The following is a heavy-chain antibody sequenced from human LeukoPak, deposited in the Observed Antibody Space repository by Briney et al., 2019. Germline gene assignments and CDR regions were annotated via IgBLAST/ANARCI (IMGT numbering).Heavy chain of an antibody. CDR3: ASPEDYGDYPDYYYYMDV. V-gene: IGHV1-69*01. CDR2: IIPIFGTA. Sequence: ASVKVSCKASGGTFSSYAISWVRQAPGQGLEWMGGIIPIFGTANYAQKFQGRVTITADESTSTAYMELSSLRSEDTAVYYCASPEDYGDYPDYYYYMDVWGKGTTVTISS. D-gene: IGHD4-17*01. J-gene: IGHJ6*03. CDR1: GGTFSSYA.